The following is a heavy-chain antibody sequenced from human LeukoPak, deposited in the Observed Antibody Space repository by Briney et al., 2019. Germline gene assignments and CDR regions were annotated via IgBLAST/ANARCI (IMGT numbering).Heavy chain of an antibody. Sequence: GGSLRLSCAASGFTFSTYAMHWVRQAPGKGLEYVSSISSNRGSTYYANSVKGRFTISRDNSKNTLYLQMGSLRAEDMAVYYCATEGDCTNGVCYRSVWFDPWGQGTLVTVSS. V-gene: IGHV3-64*01. J-gene: IGHJ5*02. CDR1: GFTFSTYA. CDR3: ATEGDCTNGVCYRSVWFDP. CDR2: ISSNRGST. D-gene: IGHD2-8*01.